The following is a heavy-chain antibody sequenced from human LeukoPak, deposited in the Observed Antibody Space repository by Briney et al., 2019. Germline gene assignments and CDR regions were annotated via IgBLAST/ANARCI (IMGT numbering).Heavy chain of an antibody. J-gene: IGHJ2*01. CDR2: IYYSGST. V-gene: IGHV4-30-4*01. CDR1: GGSISSGDYY. D-gene: IGHD3-22*01. Sequence: SETLPLTCTVSGGSISSGDYYWSWIRQPPGKGLEWIGYIYYSGSTYYNPSLKSRVTISVDTSKNQFSLKLSSVTAADTAVYYCARTIDYYDSSGYYWYFDLWGRGTLVTVSS. CDR3: ARTIDYYDSSGYYWYFDL.